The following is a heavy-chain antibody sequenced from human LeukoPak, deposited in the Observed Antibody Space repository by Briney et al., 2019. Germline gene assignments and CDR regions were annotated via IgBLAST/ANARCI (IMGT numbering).Heavy chain of an antibody. V-gene: IGHV3-7*01. CDR1: GFTLNSFW. CDR2: IKQDGTEK. J-gene: IGHJ4*02. Sequence: GGSLRLSCAASGFTLNSFWMSWVRQAPGKGLEWVANIKQDGTEKYYVDSVKGRFTISRDNSKNTLYLQMNSLRAEDTAVYYCAKQGSSGYDHFDYWGQGTLVTVSS. D-gene: IGHD5-12*01. CDR3: AKQGSSGYDHFDY.